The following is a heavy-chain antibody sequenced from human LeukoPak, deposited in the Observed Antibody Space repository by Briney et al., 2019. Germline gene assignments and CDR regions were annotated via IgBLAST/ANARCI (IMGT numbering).Heavy chain of an antibody. CDR1: GFTFSHYG. CDR2: MWSDGTNT. J-gene: IGHJ4*02. CDR3: AKDAQRGFDYSNSLDK. Sequence: GRSLRLSCATSGFTFSHYGMHWVRQAPGKGLEWVAVMWSDGTNTYYGDPVKGRFTISRDNFQRTVYLQMNSLRAEDTAVYYCAKDAQRGFDYSNSLDKWGQGTLVTVSS. D-gene: IGHD4-11*01. V-gene: IGHV3-33*06.